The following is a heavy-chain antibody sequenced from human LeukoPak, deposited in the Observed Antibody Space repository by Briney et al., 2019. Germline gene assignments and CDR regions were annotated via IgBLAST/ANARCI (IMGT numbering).Heavy chain of an antibody. CDR2: ISTSGGST. D-gene: IGHD3-10*01. CDR1: GFTFSRYA. CDR3: ASDDGGYGSGSHYYFYSMDV. V-gene: IGHV3-64*01. Sequence: GGSLRLSCAASGFTFSRYAMHWVRQAPGKGLQFVSAISTSGGSTSYANSVRGRFTISRDNSKNTLHLQMGSLRAEDMAVYYCASDDGGYGSGSHYYFYSMDVWGQGTTVTVSS. J-gene: IGHJ6*02.